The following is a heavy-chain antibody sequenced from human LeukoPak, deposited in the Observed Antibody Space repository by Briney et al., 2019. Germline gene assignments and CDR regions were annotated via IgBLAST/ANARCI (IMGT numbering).Heavy chain of an antibody. CDR1: GGSISSSIYY. Sequence: SETLSLTCTVSGGSISSSIYYWGWIRQPPGRGLEWIGSIYYSGSTYYNPSLKSRVTISVDTSKNQFSLKLSSVTAADTAVYYCARGQVVPAAGGNYMDVWGKGTTVTVSS. CDR2: IYYSGST. V-gene: IGHV4-39*07. D-gene: IGHD2-2*01. J-gene: IGHJ6*03. CDR3: ARGQVVPAAGGNYMDV.